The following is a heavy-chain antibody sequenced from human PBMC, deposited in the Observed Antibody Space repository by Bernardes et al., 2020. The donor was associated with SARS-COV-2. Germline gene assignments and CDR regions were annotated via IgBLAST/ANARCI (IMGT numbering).Heavy chain of an antibody. J-gene: IGHJ4*02. CDR1: GFTFNDYA. CDR2: ISWNSGSI. Sequence: SLSLSCAASGFTFNDYAMHWVRQAPGKGLEWVSGISWNSGSIGYADSVKGRFTISRDNAKNSLYLQMNSLRAEDTALYYCAKLGSTSSITDYWGQGTLVTVSS. D-gene: IGHD2-2*01. CDR3: AKLGSTSSITDY. V-gene: IGHV3-9*01.